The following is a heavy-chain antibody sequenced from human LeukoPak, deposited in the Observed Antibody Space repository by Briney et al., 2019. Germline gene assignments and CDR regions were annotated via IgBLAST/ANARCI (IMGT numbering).Heavy chain of an antibody. D-gene: IGHD6-13*01. CDR2: IYPSGST. J-gene: IGHJ4*02. CDR1: GGSISSYY. Sequence: PSETLSLTCAVSGGSISSYYWSWIRQPAGKGPEWIGRIYPSGSTNYSPSLESRVTMSVDTSNNQFSLKLSSMTAADTAVYYCARTRSSTWHLLDYWGQGTLVTVSS. CDR3: ARTRSSTWHLLDY. V-gene: IGHV4-4*07.